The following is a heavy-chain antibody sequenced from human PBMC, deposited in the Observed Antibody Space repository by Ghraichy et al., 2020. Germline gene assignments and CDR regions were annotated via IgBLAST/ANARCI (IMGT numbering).Heavy chain of an antibody. CDR1: GFTFSGSA. V-gene: IGHV3-73*01. Sequence: GGSLRLSCAASGFTFSGSAMHWVRQASGKGLEWVGRIRSKANSYATAYAASVKGRFTISRDDSKNTAYLQMNSLKTEDTAVYYCTARTTTDPPQFDYWGQGTLVTVSS. CDR3: TARTTTDPPQFDY. D-gene: IGHD1-1*01. CDR2: IRSKANSYAT. J-gene: IGHJ4*02.